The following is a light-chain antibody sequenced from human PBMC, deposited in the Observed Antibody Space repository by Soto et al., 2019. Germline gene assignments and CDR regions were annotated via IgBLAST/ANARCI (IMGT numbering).Light chain of an antibody. Sequence: DIQMTQSPFSLSAPVGDRVTITCRASQAISSWLAWYQQKPGKAPKLLIYKASTLKSGVPSRFSGSGSGTEFTLTISSLQPDDFASYYCQHYNIYSEAFGQGTKVDI. J-gene: IGKJ1*01. CDR2: KAS. CDR3: QHYNIYSEA. V-gene: IGKV1-5*03. CDR1: QAISSW.